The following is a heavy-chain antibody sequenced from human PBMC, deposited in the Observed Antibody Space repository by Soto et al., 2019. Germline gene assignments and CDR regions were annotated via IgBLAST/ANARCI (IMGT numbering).Heavy chain of an antibody. Sequence: QVPLVQSGAEVKKPGASVKVSCKASGYTFTNHAIYWVRQAPGQRLEWMGWITAGNGNTKYSQTFQGRVPLTRDTSASTAYMELSSLRSEDTAVYYCATDSWVRGSYKWDFDYWGQGTRVTVSS. D-gene: IGHD1-26*01. CDR1: GYTFTNHA. CDR2: ITAGNGNT. CDR3: ATDSWVRGSYKWDFDY. J-gene: IGHJ4*01. V-gene: IGHV1-3*01.